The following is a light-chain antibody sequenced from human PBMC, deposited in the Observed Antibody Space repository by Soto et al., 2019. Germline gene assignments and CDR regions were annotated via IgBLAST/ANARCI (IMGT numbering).Light chain of an antibody. Sequence: QSALTQPPSASGSPGQSVTISCTGTSNDVGGYHSVSWYQQHPGKAPKLMIYEVNKRPSGVPDRFSGSKSGNTASLTVSGLQAEDAGDYYCTSYARSNSLVFGGGTKLTVL. CDR2: EVN. J-gene: IGLJ2*01. CDR1: SNDVGGYHS. V-gene: IGLV2-8*01. CDR3: TSYARSNSLV.